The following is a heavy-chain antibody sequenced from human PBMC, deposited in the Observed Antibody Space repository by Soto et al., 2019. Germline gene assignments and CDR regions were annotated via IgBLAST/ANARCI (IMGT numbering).Heavy chain of an antibody. J-gene: IGHJ6*02. CDR1: GYTFTSYD. Sequence: GASVKVSCKASGYTFTSYDINWVRQATGQGLEWMGWMNPNSGNTGYAQKFQGRVTMTRNTSISTAYMELSSLRSEDTAVYYCARVRGTRIVPRPRSYYYYGMDVWGQGTTVTVSS. D-gene: IGHD1-1*01. V-gene: IGHV1-8*01. CDR3: ARVRGTRIVPRPRSYYYYGMDV. CDR2: MNPNSGNT.